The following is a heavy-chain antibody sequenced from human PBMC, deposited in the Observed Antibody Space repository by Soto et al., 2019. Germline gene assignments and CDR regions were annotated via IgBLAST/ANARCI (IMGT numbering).Heavy chain of an antibody. D-gene: IGHD3-22*01. CDR3: ASWTFRDIGVVVIKRDY. CDR2: IYYSGST. V-gene: IGHV4-31*03. J-gene: IGHJ4*02. CDR1: GGSISSGGYY. Sequence: QVQLQESGPGLVKPSQTLSFTCTVSGGSISSGGYYWSWIRQHPGKGLEWIGYIYYSGSTYYNPSLKSRVTISVDTSKNQFSLKLSSVTAADTAVYYCASWTFRDIGVVVIKRDYWGQGTLVTVSS.